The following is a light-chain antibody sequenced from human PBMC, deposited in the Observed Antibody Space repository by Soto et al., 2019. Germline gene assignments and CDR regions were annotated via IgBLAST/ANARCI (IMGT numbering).Light chain of an antibody. V-gene: IGKV3-11*01. CDR2: ESS. J-gene: IGKJ1*01. CDR1: QSVSSN. CDR3: QQRRNWPQT. Sequence: EIVMTQSPATLSVSPGERATLSCRASQSVSSNLAWYQQKPGQAPRLLIYESSNRATGIPARFSGSGSGTDFILTISSLEPEDFAVYYCQQRRNWPQTFGQGTKVDIK.